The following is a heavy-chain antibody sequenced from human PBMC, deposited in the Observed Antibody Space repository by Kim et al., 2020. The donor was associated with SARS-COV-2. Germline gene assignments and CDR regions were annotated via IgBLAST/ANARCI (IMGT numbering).Heavy chain of an antibody. Sequence: SGKGRFTISRDNSKNTLYLQMNSLRAEDTAVYYCAKGKYYYGSGSYPFDYWGQRTLVTVSS. V-gene: IGHV3-33*06. J-gene: IGHJ4*02. CDR3: AKGKYYYGSGSYPFDY. D-gene: IGHD3-10*01.